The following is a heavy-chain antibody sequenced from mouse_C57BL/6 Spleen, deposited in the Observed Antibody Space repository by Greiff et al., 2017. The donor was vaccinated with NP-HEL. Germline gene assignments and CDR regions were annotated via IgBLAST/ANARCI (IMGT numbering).Heavy chain of an antibody. CDR1: GYSITSGYY. Sequence: EVQLQESGPGLVKPSQSLSLTCSVTGYSITSGYYWNWIRQFPGNKLEWMGYISYDGSNNYNPSLKNRISITRDTSKNQFFLKLNSVTTEDTATYYCAGYLAGWYFDVWGTGTTVTVSS. CDR3: AGYLAGWYFDV. CDR2: ISYDGSN. V-gene: IGHV3-6*01. J-gene: IGHJ1*03. D-gene: IGHD4-1*01.